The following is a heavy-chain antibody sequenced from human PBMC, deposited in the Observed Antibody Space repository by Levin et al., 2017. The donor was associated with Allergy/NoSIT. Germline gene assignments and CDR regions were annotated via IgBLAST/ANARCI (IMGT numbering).Heavy chain of an antibody. CDR1: GYSINNGYY. CDR3: ARVGRSSGRTNWYFDL. J-gene: IGHJ2*01. D-gene: IGHD6-19*01. CDR2: IFYNSNT. V-gene: IGHV4-38-2*01. Sequence: SETLSLTCAVSGYSINNGYYWGWVRKAPGKPLEWIGSIFYNSNTHYSPSLKGRVSITVDTSKNNFSLQVISVAAADTAVYYCARVGRSSGRTNWYFDLWGRGTLVTVSS.